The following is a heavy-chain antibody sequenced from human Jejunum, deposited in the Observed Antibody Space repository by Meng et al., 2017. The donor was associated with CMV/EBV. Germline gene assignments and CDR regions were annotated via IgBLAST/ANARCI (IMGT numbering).Heavy chain of an antibody. CDR3: VSSYTSQGDY. Sequence: SCIASGFIFSDYYMGWIRQAPGKGLEWISYISSVGSGSLKFYADSVKGRFTVSRDNAKNSVYLQMNSLRAEDTAVYYCVSSYTSQGDYWGQGTLVTVSS. CDR1: GFIFSDYY. J-gene: IGHJ4*02. CDR2: ISSVGSGSLK. D-gene: IGHD2-2*02. V-gene: IGHV3-11*01.